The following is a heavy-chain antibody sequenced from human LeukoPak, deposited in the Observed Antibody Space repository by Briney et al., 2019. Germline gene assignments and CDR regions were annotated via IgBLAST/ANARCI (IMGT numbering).Heavy chain of an antibody. Sequence: SETLSLTCTVSGGSISSGGYYWSWIRQHPGKGLEWIGYIYYSGSTYYNPSLKSRVTISVDTSKNQFSLKLSSVTAADTAVYYCARHRGSYYYYYGMDVWGQGTTVTVSS. J-gene: IGHJ6*02. D-gene: IGHD1-26*01. V-gene: IGHV4-31*03. CDR3: ARHRGSYYYYYGMDV. CDR1: GGSISSGGYY. CDR2: IYYSGST.